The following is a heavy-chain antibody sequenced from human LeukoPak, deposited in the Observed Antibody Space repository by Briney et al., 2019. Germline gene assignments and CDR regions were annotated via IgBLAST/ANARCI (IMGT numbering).Heavy chain of an antibody. V-gene: IGHV4-61*02. CDR2: IHISGST. J-gene: IGHJ5*02. D-gene: IGHD6-19*01. CDR1: GGSISSGNNY. Sequence: SETLSLTCTVSGGSISSGNNYWSWIRQPAGKGLEWIGRIHISGSTNYNPSLKSRVTISVDTSKNQFSLKLSSVTAADTAVYYCATDPSSGWSNWFDPWGQGTLVTVSS. CDR3: ATDPSSGWSNWFDP.